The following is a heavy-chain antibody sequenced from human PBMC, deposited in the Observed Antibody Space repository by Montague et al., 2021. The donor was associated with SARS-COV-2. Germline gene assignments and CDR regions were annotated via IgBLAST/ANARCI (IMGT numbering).Heavy chain of an antibody. D-gene: IGHD6-19*01. J-gene: IGHJ3*02. CDR1: GGSISSYY. Sequence: SETLSLTCTVSGGSISSYYWSWIRQPPGKGLEWIGDIYYSGSTSXXPSLKSRVTISVDTSKNQFSLKLSSVTAADTAVYYCARGSGWMGNAFDIWGQGTMVTVSS. V-gene: IGHV4-59*01. CDR2: IYYSGST. CDR3: ARGSGWMGNAFDI.